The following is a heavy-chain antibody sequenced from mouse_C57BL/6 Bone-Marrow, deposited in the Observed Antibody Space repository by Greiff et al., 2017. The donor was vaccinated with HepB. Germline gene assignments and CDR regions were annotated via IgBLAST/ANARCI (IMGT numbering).Heavy chain of an antibody. V-gene: IGHV1-53*01. CDR3: AREGYGSSLAWFAY. J-gene: IGHJ3*01. CDR2: INPSNGGT. CDR1: GYTFTSYW. D-gene: IGHD1-1*01. Sequence: QVQLQQPGTELVKPGASVKLSCKASGYTFTSYWMHWVKQRPGQGLEWIGNINPSNGGTNYNEKFKSKATLTVDKSSSTAYMQLSSLTSEDSAVYYGAREGYGSSLAWFAYWGQGTLVTVSA.